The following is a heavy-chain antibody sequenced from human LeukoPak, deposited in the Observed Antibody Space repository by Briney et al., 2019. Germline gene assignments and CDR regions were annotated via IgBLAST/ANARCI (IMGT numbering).Heavy chain of an antibody. D-gene: IGHD4-17*01. CDR1: GGTFSSYA. V-gene: IGHV1-69*05. J-gene: IGHJ1*01. Sequence: ASVKVSCKASGGTFSSYAISWVRQAPGQGLEWMGRIIPIFGTANYAQKFQGRVTITTDESTSTAYMELSSLRSEDTAVYYCAGSTVTRLAEYFQHWGQGTLVTVSS. CDR2: IIPIFGTA. CDR3: AGSTVTRLAEYFQH.